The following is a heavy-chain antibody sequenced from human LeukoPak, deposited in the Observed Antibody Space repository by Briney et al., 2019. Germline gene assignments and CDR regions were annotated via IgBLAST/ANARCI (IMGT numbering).Heavy chain of an antibody. Sequence: PGGSLRLSCSASWVSVSSNYMNWVRQAAGKGLEWVSVIYSGGSIYYADYVKGRFTISRDNSKNTLYLQMNSLRAEDTAVYYCAREAVTRNYFDYWGQGTLVTVSS. CDR1: WVSVSSNY. J-gene: IGHJ4*02. D-gene: IGHD4-17*01. CDR3: AREAVTRNYFDY. CDR2: IYSGGSI. V-gene: IGHV3-53*01.